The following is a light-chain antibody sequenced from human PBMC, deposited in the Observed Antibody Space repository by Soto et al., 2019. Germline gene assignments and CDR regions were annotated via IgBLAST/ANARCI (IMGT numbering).Light chain of an antibody. Sequence: DIQLTQSPSFLSASVGDRVTITCRASQGISSYLAWYQQKPGKAPKLLIYGAFILQSGVPSRFSGSGSGTEFTLTITSLQPDDFATYFCQQLNSYPRTFGQGTKVEIK. CDR1: QGISSY. J-gene: IGKJ1*01. V-gene: IGKV1-9*01. CDR3: QQLNSYPRT. CDR2: GAF.